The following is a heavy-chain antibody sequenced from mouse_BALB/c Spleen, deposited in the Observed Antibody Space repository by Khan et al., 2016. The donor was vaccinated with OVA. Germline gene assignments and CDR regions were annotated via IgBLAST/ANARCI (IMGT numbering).Heavy chain of an antibody. CDR3: ASAYYGNDYYAMDY. D-gene: IGHD2-10*01. CDR2: ISSGGRYT. CDR1: GFTFSTYG. V-gene: IGHV5-6*01. J-gene: IGHJ4*01. Sequence: EVELVVSGGDLVKPGGSLKVSCAASGFTFSTYGMSWVRQTPDKRLEWVATISSGGRYTYFPDSVKGRFTISRDNAKNTLYLQMTSLKSEDTAMYYCASAYYGNDYYAMDYWGQGTSVTVSS.